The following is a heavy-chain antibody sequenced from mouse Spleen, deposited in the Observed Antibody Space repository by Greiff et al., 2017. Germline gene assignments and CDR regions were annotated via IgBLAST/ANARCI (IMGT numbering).Heavy chain of an antibody. CDR3: ARDYGGYFDV. CDR1: GFNIKDYY. V-gene: IGHV14-2*01. J-gene: IGHJ1*01. CDR2: IDPEDGET. Sequence: VQLQQSGAELVKPGASVKLSCTASGFNIKDYYMPWVKQRTEQGLEWIGRIDPEDGETKYAPKFQGKATITADTSSNTAYLQLSSLTSEDTAVYYCARDYGGYFDVWGAGTTVTVSS. D-gene: IGHD1-1*01.